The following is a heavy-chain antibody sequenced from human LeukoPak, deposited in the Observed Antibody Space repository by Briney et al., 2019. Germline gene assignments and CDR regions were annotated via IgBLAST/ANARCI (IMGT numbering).Heavy chain of an antibody. Sequence: GGSLRLSCAASGFTVSSNYMSWVRQAPGKGLEWVSVIYSGGSTYYADSVKGRFTISRDNSKNTLYLQMNSLRAEDTAVYYCAKESVGATGYFDYWGQGTLVTVSS. D-gene: IGHD1-26*01. CDR2: IYSGGST. J-gene: IGHJ4*02. CDR3: AKESVGATGYFDY. V-gene: IGHV3-53*01. CDR1: GFTVSSNY.